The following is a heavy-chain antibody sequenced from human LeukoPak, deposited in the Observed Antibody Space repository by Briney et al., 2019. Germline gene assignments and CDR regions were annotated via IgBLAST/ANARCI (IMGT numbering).Heavy chain of an antibody. D-gene: IGHD3-16*01. J-gene: IGHJ6*03. CDR2: SSGSGGST. CDR3: AKRLGSPREDYYYYMDV. Sequence: PGGSLRLSCESSGFSFSRYGMAWVRHAPGKGLEWVSASSGSGGSTYYADSVKGRFTISRDNSKNTLYLQMNSLRAEDTAVYYCAKRLGSPREDYYYYMDVWGKGTTVTISS. V-gene: IGHV3-23*01. CDR1: GFSFSRYG.